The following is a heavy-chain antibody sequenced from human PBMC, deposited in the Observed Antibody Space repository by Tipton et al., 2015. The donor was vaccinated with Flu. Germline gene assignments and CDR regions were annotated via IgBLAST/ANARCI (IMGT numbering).Heavy chain of an antibody. CDR3: ARDRASGSYLYYYYGMDV. V-gene: IGHV4-39*07. D-gene: IGHD3-10*01. CDR1: GGSISSSSYY. J-gene: IGHJ6*02. Sequence: LRLSCTVSGGSISSSSYYWGWIRQPPGKGLEWIGSIYYSGSTYYNPSLKSRVTISVDTSKNQFSLKLGSVTAADTAVYYCARDRASGSYLYYYYGMDVWGQGTTVTVSS. CDR2: IYYSGST.